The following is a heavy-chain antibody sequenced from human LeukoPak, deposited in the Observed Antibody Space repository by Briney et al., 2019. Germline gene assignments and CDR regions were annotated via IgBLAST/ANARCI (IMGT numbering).Heavy chain of an antibody. J-gene: IGHJ6*03. V-gene: IGHV1-18*01. D-gene: IGHD5-18*01. CDR1: GYTFTSYG. CDR3: ARDTGFSYGGYYYYYYYMDV. CDR2: ISAYNGNT. Sequence: GASVKVSCKASGYTFTSYGISWVRQAPGQGLEWVGWISAYNGNTNYAQKLQGRVTMTTDTSTSTAYMELRSLRSDDTAVYYCARDTGFSYGGYYYYYYYMDVWGKGTTVTVSS.